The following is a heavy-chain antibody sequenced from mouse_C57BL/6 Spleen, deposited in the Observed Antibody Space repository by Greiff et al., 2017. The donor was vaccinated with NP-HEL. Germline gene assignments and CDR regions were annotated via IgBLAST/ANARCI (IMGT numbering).Heavy chain of an antibody. CDR3: AKIYDGYNYFDY. Sequence: DVQLQESGGDLVKPGGSLKLSCAASGFTFSSYGMSWVRQTPDKRLEWVATISSGGSYTYYPDSVKGRFTISRDNAKNTLYLQMSSLKSEDTAMYYCAKIYDGYNYFDYWGQGTTLTVSS. V-gene: IGHV5-6*01. J-gene: IGHJ2*01. D-gene: IGHD2-3*01. CDR1: GFTFSSYG. CDR2: ISSGGSYT.